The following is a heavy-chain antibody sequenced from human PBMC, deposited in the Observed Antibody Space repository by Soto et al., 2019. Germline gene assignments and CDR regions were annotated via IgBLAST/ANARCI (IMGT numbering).Heavy chain of an antibody. CDR1: GDCVCSSGYS. CDR3: ARPLQLASSGFAT. CDR2: IHYRANS. V-gene: IGHV4-39*01. Sequence: PSDTTSLACALCGDCVCSSGYSLAWISQPPGKGLEWIGSIHYRANSYYSPSLKIRVTISVATSKNHISLRLRSVTAADTAVYYCARPLQLASSGFATRGQGIMVTVSS. D-gene: IGHD3-3*02. J-gene: IGHJ5*02.